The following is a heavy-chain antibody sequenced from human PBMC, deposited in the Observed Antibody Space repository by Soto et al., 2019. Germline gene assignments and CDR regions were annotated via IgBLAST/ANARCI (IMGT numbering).Heavy chain of an antibody. D-gene: IGHD3-3*01. CDR2: IIPIFGTA. J-gene: IGHJ3*02. Sequence: QVQLVQSGAEVKKPGSSVKVSCKASGGTFSSYAISWVRQAPGQGLEWMGGIIPIFGTANYAQKFQGRVTITADESTVTAYMELSSLRSEDTAVYYCARDLTIFGVVTDAFDIWGQGTMVTVSS. V-gene: IGHV1-69*01. CDR3: ARDLTIFGVVTDAFDI. CDR1: GGTFSSYA.